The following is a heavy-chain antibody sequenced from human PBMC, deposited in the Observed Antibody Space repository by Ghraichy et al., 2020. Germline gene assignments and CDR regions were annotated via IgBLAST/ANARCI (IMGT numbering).Heavy chain of an antibody. D-gene: IGHD3-3*01. CDR3: AKEYYDFRSQNYYYYYGMDV. CDR1: GFTFDDYA. Sequence: GGSLRLSCAASGFTFDDYAMHWVRQAPGKGLEWVSSISWNSGSMGYADSVKGRFTISRDNAKNSLYLQMNSLRAEDTALYYCAKEYYDFRSQNYYYYYGMDVWGQGTTVTVSS. V-gene: IGHV3-9*01. CDR2: ISWNSGSM. J-gene: IGHJ6*02.